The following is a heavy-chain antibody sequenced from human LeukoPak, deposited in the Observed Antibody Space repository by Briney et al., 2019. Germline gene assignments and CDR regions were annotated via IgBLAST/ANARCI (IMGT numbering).Heavy chain of an antibody. CDR1: GGSISSYY. V-gene: IGHV4-4*07. CDR2: IYTSGST. J-gene: IGHJ5*02. D-gene: IGHD3-3*01. Sequence: SETLSLTCTVSGGSISSYYWSWIRQPAGKGLEWIGRIYTSGSTNYNPSLKSRVTMSVDTSKNQFSLKLSSVTAADTAVYYCAREGGWKDDYDFWSGYPFDPWGQGTLVTVSS. CDR3: AREGGWKDDYDFWSGYPFDP.